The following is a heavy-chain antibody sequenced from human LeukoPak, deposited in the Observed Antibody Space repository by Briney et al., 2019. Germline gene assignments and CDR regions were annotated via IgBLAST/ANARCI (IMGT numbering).Heavy chain of an antibody. D-gene: IGHD3-10*01. CDR1: GYRFTGYY. Sequence: ASVKVSCKTSGYRFTGYYLHWVRQAPGQGLEGMGWMNPKSGATDYARKFQGRVTMTRDTSISTAYMELTRLRSDDTAVYYCAAGELLAPAGYWGQGTLVTVSS. CDR3: AAGELLAPAGY. J-gene: IGHJ4*02. CDR2: MNPKSGAT. V-gene: IGHV1-2*02.